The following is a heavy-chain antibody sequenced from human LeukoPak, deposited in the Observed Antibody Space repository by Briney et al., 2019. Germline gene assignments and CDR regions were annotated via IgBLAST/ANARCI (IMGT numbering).Heavy chain of an antibody. J-gene: IGHJ4*02. CDR3: ARGVSDY. D-gene: IGHD3-16*02. V-gene: IGHV4-34*01. CDR2: INHRGST. CDR1: GGSFSGYY. Sequence: SYTLSLTCAVYGGSFSGYYWSWIRQPPGKGLEWIGEINHRGSTNYNPSLKSRVTISVDTSKNQFSLKLSSVTAADTAVYYCARGVSDYWGQGTLVTVYS.